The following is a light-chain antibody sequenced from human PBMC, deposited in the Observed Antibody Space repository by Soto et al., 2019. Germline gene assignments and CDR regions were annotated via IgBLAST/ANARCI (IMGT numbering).Light chain of an antibody. V-gene: IGKV3-15*01. Sequence: EIVMTQSPATLSVSPGERATLSCRASQSVSSNLAWYQQKPGQAPRLLIYGASTRATGIPARFSGSGSGTEFTLTISSLTSEDFAVYYCQQYNNCPRTLGRGTKVDIK. J-gene: IGKJ1*01. CDR3: QQYNNCPRT. CDR2: GAS. CDR1: QSVSSN.